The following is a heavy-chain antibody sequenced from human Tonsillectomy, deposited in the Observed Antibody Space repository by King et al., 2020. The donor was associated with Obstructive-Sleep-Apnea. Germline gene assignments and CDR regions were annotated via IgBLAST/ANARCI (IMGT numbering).Heavy chain of an antibody. Sequence: AQLVQSGGGLVQPGGSLRVSCAASGFTVSSIYMTWVRQAPGKELEWVAIIYDTGRTYYTDSVKDRFTISRDNSKNALYLQMNSLRAEDTAIYYCAKCTYLGSSWYYSDYWGQGTLVTVSS. CDR3: AKCTYLGSSWYYSDY. D-gene: IGHD6-13*01. CDR1: GFTVSSIY. J-gene: IGHJ4*02. V-gene: IGHV3-66*01. CDR2: IYDTGRT.